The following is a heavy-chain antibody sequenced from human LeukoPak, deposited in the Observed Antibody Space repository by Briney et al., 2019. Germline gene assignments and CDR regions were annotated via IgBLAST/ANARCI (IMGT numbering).Heavy chain of an antibody. J-gene: IGHJ6*03. Sequence: SETLSLTCTVSGGSISSYYWSWIRQPAGKGLEWIGRIYTSGSTNYNPSLKSRVTMSVDRSKNQFSLKLSSVTAADTAVYYCAREGVGALYYYYYMDVWGKGTTVTVSS. CDR2: IYTSGST. V-gene: IGHV4-4*07. CDR3: AREGVGALYYYYYMDV. D-gene: IGHD1-26*01. CDR1: GGSISSYY.